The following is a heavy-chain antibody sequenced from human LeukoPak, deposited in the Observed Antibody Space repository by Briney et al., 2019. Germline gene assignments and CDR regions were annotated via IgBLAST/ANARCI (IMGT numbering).Heavy chain of an antibody. CDR3: ARGPTIAVAENWFDP. D-gene: IGHD6-19*01. CDR2: ISAYNGNT. Sequence: ASVKVSCKASGGSFSSYAISWVRQAPGQGLEWMGWISAYNGNTNYAQKLQGRVTMTTDTSTSTAYMELRSLRSDDTAVYYCARGPTIAVAENWFDPWGQGTLVTVSS. J-gene: IGHJ5*02. V-gene: IGHV1-18*01. CDR1: GGSFSSYA.